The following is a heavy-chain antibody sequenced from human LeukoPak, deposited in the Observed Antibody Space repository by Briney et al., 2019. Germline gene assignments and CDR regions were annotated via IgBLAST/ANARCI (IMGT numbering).Heavy chain of an antibody. CDR1: GFTFSNYW. Sequence: GGSLILSCTVSGFTFSNYWMRWVRQAPGKGLEWVASIDKNEREKRYVDSVEGRFTISRDNAKNSVYLQMTSLGAEDTAVYYCATYTQNFGAPGTDYWGQGTLVTVSS. CDR3: ATYTQNFGAPGTDY. D-gene: IGHD3-10*01. CDR2: IDKNEREK. J-gene: IGHJ4*02. V-gene: IGHV3-7*01.